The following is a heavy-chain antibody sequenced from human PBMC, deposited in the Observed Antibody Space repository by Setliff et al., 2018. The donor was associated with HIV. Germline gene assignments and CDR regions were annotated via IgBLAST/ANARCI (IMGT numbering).Heavy chain of an antibody. Sequence: GASVKVSCKASGGTFSSYAISWVRQATGQGLEWMGSMNPNNGNTVYAQKFQGRVTMTRSTSISTAYMELSSLRSEDTAIYFCARRADRFDLWGQGTTVTVSS. CDR1: GGTFSSYA. J-gene: IGHJ6*02. CDR2: MNPNNGNT. V-gene: IGHV1-8*01. D-gene: IGHD3-10*01. CDR3: ARRADRFDL.